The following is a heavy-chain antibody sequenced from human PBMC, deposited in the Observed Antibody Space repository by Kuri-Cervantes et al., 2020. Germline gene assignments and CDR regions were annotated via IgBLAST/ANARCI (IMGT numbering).Heavy chain of an antibody. Sequence: GESLKISCAASGFTFSSYAMHWVRQAPGKGLELVAVISYDGSHKYYADSVKGRFTISRDNSKNTLYLQINSLRASDTDVYYCASGGGVRYFDWSFHNYFDSWGQGTLVTVSS. J-gene: IGHJ4*02. CDR2: ISYDGSHK. V-gene: IGHV3-30-3*01. CDR3: ASGGGVRYFDWSFHNYFDS. D-gene: IGHD3-9*01. CDR1: GFTFSSYA.